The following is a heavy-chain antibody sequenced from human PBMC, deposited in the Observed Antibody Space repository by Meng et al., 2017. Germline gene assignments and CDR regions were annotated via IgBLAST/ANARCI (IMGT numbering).Heavy chain of an antibody. CDR2: ISYDGSNK. CDR1: GFTFSSYA. J-gene: IGHJ4*02. CDR3: ARASMVRGLLYYLDY. D-gene: IGHD3-10*01. Sequence: GESLKISCAASGFTFSSYAMHWVRQAPGKGLEWVAVISYDGSNKYYADSVEGRFTISRDNSKNTLYLQMNSLRAEDTAVYYCARASMVRGLLYYLDYWGQGTMVTVSS. V-gene: IGHV3-30*04.